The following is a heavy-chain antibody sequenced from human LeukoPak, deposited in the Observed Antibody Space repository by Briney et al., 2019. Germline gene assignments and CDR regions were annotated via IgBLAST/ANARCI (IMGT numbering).Heavy chain of an antibody. V-gene: IGHV4-59*11. J-gene: IGHJ3*02. CDR3: ARDLITVTKGFDI. D-gene: IGHD4-17*01. CDR1: TDSFSSHY. CDR2: ISYIGSI. Sequence: SETLSLTCAVSTDSFSSHYWSWVRQPPGKGLEWIGYISYIGSINYNPSLKSRVTISIDTSKNQFSLRLRSVIAADTAVYYCARDLITVTKGFDIWGQGTMVSVSS.